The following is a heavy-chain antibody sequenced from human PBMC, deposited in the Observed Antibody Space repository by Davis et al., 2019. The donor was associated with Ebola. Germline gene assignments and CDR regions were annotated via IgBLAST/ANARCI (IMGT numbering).Heavy chain of an antibody. CDR2: IDWDDDK. D-gene: IGHD6-13*01. Sequence: SGPTLVKPTQTLTLTCTFSGFSLSPSGMCVSWIRQPPGKALEWLALIDWDDDKYYSTSLKTRLTISKDTSKNQVVLTMTNMDPVDTATYYCARIRGIAAAGNFGFDDWGQGTLVTVSS. V-gene: IGHV2-70*01. CDR1: GFSLSPSGMC. CDR3: ARIRGIAAAGNFGFDD. J-gene: IGHJ4*02.